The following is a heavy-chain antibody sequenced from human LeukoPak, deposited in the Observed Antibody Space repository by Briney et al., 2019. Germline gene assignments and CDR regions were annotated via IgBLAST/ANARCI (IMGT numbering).Heavy chain of an antibody. V-gene: IGHV4-38-2*02. Sequence: PSETLSLTCAVSGYSISSGYYWGWIRQPPGKGLEWIGSIYHSGSTYYNPSLKSRVTISVDTSKNQSSLKLSSVTAADTAVYYCARDDYSNYDYWGQGTLVTVSS. D-gene: IGHD4-11*01. J-gene: IGHJ4*02. CDR3: ARDDYSNYDY. CDR1: GYSISSGYY. CDR2: IYHSGST.